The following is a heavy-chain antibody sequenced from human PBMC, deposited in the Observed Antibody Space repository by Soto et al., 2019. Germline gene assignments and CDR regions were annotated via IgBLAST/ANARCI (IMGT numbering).Heavy chain of an antibody. Sequence: SATQSLSCAAYGASISDEYCRWLREPQGKGLKWIGEINHSGSTNYNPSLKSRVTISVDTSKNQFSLKLSSVTAADTAVYYCAREGFWVVRGVKVHYGMDVWRQGTTVT. CDR1: GASISDEY. CDR3: AREGFWVVRGVKVHYGMDV. V-gene: IGHV4-34*01. D-gene: IGHD3-10*01. CDR2: INHSGST. J-gene: IGHJ6*02.